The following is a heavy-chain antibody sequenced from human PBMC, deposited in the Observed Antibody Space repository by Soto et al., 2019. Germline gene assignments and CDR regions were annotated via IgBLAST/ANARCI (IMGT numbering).Heavy chain of an antibody. CDR1: GGSISSSNW. J-gene: IGHJ6*02. CDR3: ARVGAHYGDYLDLYYYYYGMDV. D-gene: IGHD4-17*01. CDR2: IYHSGST. V-gene: IGHV4-4*02. Sequence: SETLSLTCAVSGGSISSSNWWSWVRQPPGKGLEWIGEIYHSGSTNYNPSLKSRVTISVDKSKNQFSLKLSSVTAADTAVYYCARVGAHYGDYLDLYYYYYGMDVWGQGTTVTVSS.